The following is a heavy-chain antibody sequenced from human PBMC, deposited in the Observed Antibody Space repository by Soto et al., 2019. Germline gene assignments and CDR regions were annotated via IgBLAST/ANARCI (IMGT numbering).Heavy chain of an antibody. Sequence: GGSLGICCAASGFTFSSYGVASVRQDRGKGLECVAVIWYDGSNKYCADSVKGRFTISRDNSKNTLYLQMNSLRAEDTAVYYCARDRCSSSTGCVCDYWGQGTLVTVHS. J-gene: IGHJ4*02. CDR3: ARDRCSSSTGCVCDY. CDR1: GFTFSSYG. D-gene: IGHD6-6*01. CDR2: IWYDGSNK. V-gene: IGHV3-33*01.